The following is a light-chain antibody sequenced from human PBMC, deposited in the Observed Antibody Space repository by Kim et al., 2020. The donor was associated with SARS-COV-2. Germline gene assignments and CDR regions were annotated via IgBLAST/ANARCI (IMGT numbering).Light chain of an antibody. CDR3: LQHRIYPRT. Sequence: SASVGVTVTISCRASQDINQNLGWFQQKPGQVPKRLIYAASRPQSGVPPRFSGSGSGTEFTLTITSLQPEDFATYYCLQHRIYPRTFGQGTKLEI. CDR2: AAS. CDR1: QDINQN. J-gene: IGKJ2*01. V-gene: IGKV1-17*03.